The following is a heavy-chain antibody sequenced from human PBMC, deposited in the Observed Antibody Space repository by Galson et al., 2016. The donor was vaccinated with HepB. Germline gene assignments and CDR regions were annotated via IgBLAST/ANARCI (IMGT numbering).Heavy chain of an antibody. CDR1: GFTFSSSA. J-gene: IGHJ6*02. CDR2: ISGGGGQT. CDR3: AKDSVDVWSAYGV. D-gene: IGHD3-3*01. V-gene: IGHV3-23*01. Sequence: LRLSCAGSGFTFSSSAMSWVRQAPGKGLEWVSGISGGGGQTYYADSVKARFIISRDNSKNTLYLQVSSLRAEDTALYYCAKDSVDVWSAYGVWGQGTSVTVTS.